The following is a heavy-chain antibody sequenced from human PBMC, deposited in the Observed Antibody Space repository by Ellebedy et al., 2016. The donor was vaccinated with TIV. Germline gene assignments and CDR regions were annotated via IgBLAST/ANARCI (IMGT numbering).Heavy chain of an antibody. CDR3: ARVTVPAAIPTWGRYYYYMDV. D-gene: IGHD2-2*02. V-gene: IGHV3-48*04. Sequence: GESLKISXAASGFTFSSYSMNWVRQAPGKGLEWVSYISSSSSTIYYADSVKGRFTISRDNAKNSLYLQMNSLRAEDTAVYYCARVTVPAAIPTWGRYYYYMDVWGKGTTVTVSS. CDR1: GFTFSSYS. CDR2: ISSSSSTI. J-gene: IGHJ6*03.